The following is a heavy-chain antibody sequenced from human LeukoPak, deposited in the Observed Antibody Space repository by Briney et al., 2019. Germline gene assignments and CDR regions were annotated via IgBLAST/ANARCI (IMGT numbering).Heavy chain of an antibody. CDR1: GFTFSSNW. CDR2: INSDGSST. Sequence: PGGSLTLSCAGSGFTFSSNWMHWVRQVRGKGLVWVSRINSDGSSTSYADSVNVQFTISRANAKTTLYLQMHSLRVEDTALYYCAREIVQEYSGYDPYLDYWDQGALVTVSS. CDR3: AREIVQEYSGYDPYLDY. V-gene: IGHV3-74*01. D-gene: IGHD5-12*01. J-gene: IGHJ4*02.